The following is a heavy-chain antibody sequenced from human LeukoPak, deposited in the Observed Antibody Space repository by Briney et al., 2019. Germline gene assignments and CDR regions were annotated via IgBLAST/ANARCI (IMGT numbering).Heavy chain of an antibody. CDR1: GFTFSSYW. J-gene: IGHJ4*02. D-gene: IGHD6-19*01. Sequence: GGSLRLSCAASGFTFSSYWMSWVRQAPGKGLEWVANIKQDGSEKYYVDSVKGRFTISRDNAKNSLYLQMNSLRAEDTAVYYCARRYSSGWYYFDYRGQGTLVTVSS. CDR3: ARRYSSGWYYFDY. CDR2: IKQDGSEK. V-gene: IGHV3-7*01.